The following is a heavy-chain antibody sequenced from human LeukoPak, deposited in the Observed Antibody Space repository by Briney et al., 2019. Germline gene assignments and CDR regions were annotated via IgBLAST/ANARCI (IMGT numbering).Heavy chain of an antibody. V-gene: IGHV1-8*02. Sequence: ASVKVSCKASGYTFTGYYMHWVRQAPGQGLEWMGWINPNSGNTGYAQKFQGRVTMTRNTSISTAYMELSSLRSEDTAVYYCARVYYDSSGYYYAYWGQGTLVTVSS. CDR3: ARVYYDSSGYYYAY. CDR2: INPNSGNT. D-gene: IGHD3-22*01. CDR1: GYTFTGYY. J-gene: IGHJ4*02.